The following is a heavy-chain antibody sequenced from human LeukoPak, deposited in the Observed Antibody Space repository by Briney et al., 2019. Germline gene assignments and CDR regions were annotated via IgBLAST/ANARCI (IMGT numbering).Heavy chain of an antibody. CDR2: MNPKSGNT. Sequence: GASVKVSCKASGYTFTSYDINWVRQATGQGLEWMGWMNPKSGNTGYAQKFQGRVTMTRSTSVSTAYMELSSLRSDDTAVYFCARGSTVETVATSLKYWGQGTLVTVPS. CDR3: ARGSTVETVATSLKY. CDR1: GYTFTSYD. D-gene: IGHD5-12*01. J-gene: IGHJ4*02. V-gene: IGHV1-8*01.